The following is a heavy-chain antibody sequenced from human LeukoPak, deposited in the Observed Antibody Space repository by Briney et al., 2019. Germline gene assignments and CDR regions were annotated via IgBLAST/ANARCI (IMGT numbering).Heavy chain of an antibody. CDR3: AKARSLRHSGRKTLPLYSGSYYDY. Sequence: AGGSLRLSCAASGISFSIYWMSWVRQAPGKGLGWVSAISGSGGSTYYADSVKGRFTISRDNSKNTLYLQMNSLRAGDTAVYYCAKARSLRHSGRKTLPLYSGSYYDYWGQGTLVTVSS. D-gene: IGHD1-26*01. V-gene: IGHV3-23*01. CDR1: GISFSIYW. J-gene: IGHJ4*02. CDR2: ISGSGGST.